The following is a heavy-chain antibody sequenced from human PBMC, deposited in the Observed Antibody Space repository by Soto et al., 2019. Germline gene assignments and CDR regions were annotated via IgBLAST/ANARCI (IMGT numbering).Heavy chain of an antibody. D-gene: IGHD5-18*01. CDR2: IYYSGST. V-gene: IGHV4-59*01. CDR3: ARYSGDTAMVSY. J-gene: IGHJ4*02. Sequence: XASLSLTCTVCGRCISSYYWSWIPQPPGKGLEWIGYIYYSGSTNYNPSLKSRVTISVDTSKNQFSLKLSSVTAADTAVYYCARYSGDTAMVSYWAQGTLVTVSS. CDR1: GRCISSYY.